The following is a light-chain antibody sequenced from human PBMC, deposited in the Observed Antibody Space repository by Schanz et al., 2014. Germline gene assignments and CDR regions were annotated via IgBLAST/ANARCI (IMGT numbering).Light chain of an antibody. CDR2: EGS. CDR1: SSDVGSYNL. CDR3: TSYTSSSTPA. V-gene: IGLV2-14*02. Sequence: QSALTQPASVSGSPGQSITISCTGTSSDVGSYNLVSWYQQHPGKAPKLMIYEGSKRPSGVSNRFSGSKSGNTASLTISGLQDEDEADYYCTSYTSSSTPAFGGGTKLTVL. J-gene: IGLJ2*01.